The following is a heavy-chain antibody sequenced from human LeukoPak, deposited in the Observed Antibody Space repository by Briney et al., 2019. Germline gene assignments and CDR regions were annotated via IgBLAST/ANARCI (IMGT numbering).Heavy chain of an antibody. CDR2: INHSGST. V-gene: IGHV4-34*01. CDR3: ARLRDSSSWYRYYYYGMDV. CDR1: GGSFSGYY. J-gene: IGHJ6*02. Sequence: SETLSLTCAVYGGSFSGYYWSWIRQPPGKGLEWIGEINHSGSTNYNPSLKSRVTTSVDTSKNQFSLKLSSVTAADTAVYYCARLRDSSSWYRYYYYGMDVWGQGTTVTVSS. D-gene: IGHD6-13*01.